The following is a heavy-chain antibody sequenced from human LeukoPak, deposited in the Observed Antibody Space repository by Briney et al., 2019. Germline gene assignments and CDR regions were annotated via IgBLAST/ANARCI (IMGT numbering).Heavy chain of an antibody. CDR1: GFTFSSYW. V-gene: IGHV3-74*01. CDR2: INSDGSST. J-gene: IGHJ4*02. Sequence: GGSLRLSCAASGFTFSSYWMHWVRQAPGKGLVWVSRINSDGSSTSYADSVKGRFTISRDNAKNTLYLQTNSLRAEDTAVYYCARADYRFYYGSGSVDYWGQGTLVTVSS. CDR3: ARADYRFYYGSGSVDY. D-gene: IGHD3-10*01.